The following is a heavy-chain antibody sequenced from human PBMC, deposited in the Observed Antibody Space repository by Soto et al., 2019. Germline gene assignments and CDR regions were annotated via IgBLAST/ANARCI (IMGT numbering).Heavy chain of an antibody. D-gene: IGHD3-3*01. CDR2: ISYDGSNK. CDR3: AIDPDYDFWSGYYSPPFSYMDV. V-gene: IGHV3-30*03. Sequence: PGGSLRLSCAASGFTFSDYYMSWVRQAPGKGLEWVAVISYDGSNKYYADSVKGRFTISRDNSKNTLYLQMNSLRAEDTAVYYCAIDPDYDFWSGYYSPPFSYMDVWGKGTTVTVSS. J-gene: IGHJ6*03. CDR1: GFTFSDYY.